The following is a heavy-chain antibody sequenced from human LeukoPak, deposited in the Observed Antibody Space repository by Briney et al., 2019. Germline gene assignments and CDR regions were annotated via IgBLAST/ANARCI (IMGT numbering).Heavy chain of an antibody. CDR3: ARVPSKLRYFDSNWFDP. J-gene: IGHJ5*02. CDR2: IYYSGST. V-gene: IGHV4-39*07. D-gene: IGHD3-9*01. Sequence: SETLSLTCTVSGGSISSSSYYWGWLRQPPGKGLEWIGSIYYSGSTYYNPSLKSRVTISVDTSKNQFSLKLSSVTAADTAVYYCARVPSKLRYFDSNWFDPWGQGTLVTVSS. CDR1: GGSISSSSYY.